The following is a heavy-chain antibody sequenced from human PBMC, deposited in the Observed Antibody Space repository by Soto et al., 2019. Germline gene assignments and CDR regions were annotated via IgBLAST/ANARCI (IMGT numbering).Heavy chain of an antibody. CDR2: IHDSGST. CDR3: ARGLGYCSSTRCPKWFDP. D-gene: IGHD2-2*01. V-gene: IGHV4-59*01. J-gene: IGHJ5*02. CDR1: GGSISSYY. Sequence: SETLSLTCTVSGGSISSYYWSWIRQPPGKGLEWIGYIHDSGSTNYNPSLKNRVTISVDTPTNQFSLRLSSVTAADTAVYYCARGLGYCSSTRCPKWFDPWGRGTLVTVSS.